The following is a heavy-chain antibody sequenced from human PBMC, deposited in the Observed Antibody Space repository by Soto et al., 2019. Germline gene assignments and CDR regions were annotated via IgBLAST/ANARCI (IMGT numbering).Heavy chain of an antibody. CDR3: AKDPRITMVRGVISRDAFDI. J-gene: IGHJ3*02. V-gene: IGHV3-23*01. CDR1: GFTFSSYA. Sequence: VGSLRLSCAASGFTFSSYAMSWVRQAPGKGLEWVSAISGSGGSTYYADSVKGRFTISRDNSKNTLYLQMNSLRAEDTAVYYCAKDPRITMVRGVISRDAFDIWGQGTMVTVS. D-gene: IGHD3-10*01. CDR2: ISGSGGST.